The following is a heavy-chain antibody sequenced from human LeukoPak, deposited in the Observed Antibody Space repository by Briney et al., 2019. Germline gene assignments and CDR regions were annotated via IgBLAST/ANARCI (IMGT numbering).Heavy chain of an antibody. CDR2: IIPIFGTA. CDR1: GGTFSSYA. D-gene: IGHD5-18*01. Sequence: SVKVSCKASGGTFSSYAISWVRQAPGQGLEWMGGIIPIFGTANYARKFQGRVTITADESTSTAYMELSSLRSEDTAVYYCASQEEWDTAMNHPIDYWGQGTLVTVSS. CDR3: ASQEEWDTAMNHPIDY. V-gene: IGHV1-69*13. J-gene: IGHJ4*02.